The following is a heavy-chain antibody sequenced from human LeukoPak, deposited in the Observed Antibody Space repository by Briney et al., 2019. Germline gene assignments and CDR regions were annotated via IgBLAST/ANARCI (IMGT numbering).Heavy chain of an antibody. Sequence: ASVKVSCKASGYTFSVYYIRWMRQAPEQGLEWMGWIVPNSGGTNYAQKFQGRVTMTRDTSISTAYMELSSLRSDDTAVYFCARGILMTGNYGAFDIWGQGTTVTVSS. D-gene: IGHD3-9*01. V-gene: IGHV1-2*02. J-gene: IGHJ3*02. CDR3: ARGILMTGNYGAFDI. CDR1: GYTFSVYY. CDR2: IVPNSGGT.